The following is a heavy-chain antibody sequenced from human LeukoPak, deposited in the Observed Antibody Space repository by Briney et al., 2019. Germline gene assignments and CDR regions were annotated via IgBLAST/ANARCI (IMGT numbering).Heavy chain of an antibody. CDR2: INTNTGNP. CDR1: GYTFTSYA. J-gene: IGHJ4*02. D-gene: IGHD2-15*01. CDR3: ARDITIHRVAARGLSY. V-gene: IGHV7-4-1*02. Sequence: ASVKVSCKASGYTFTSYAMNWVRQAPGQGLEWMGWINTNTGNPTYAQGFTGRFVFSLDTSISTAYLQISSLKAEDTAVYYCARDITIHRVAARGLSYWGQGTLVTVSS.